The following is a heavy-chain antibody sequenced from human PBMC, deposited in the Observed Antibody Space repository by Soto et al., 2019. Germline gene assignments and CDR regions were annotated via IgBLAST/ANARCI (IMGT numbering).Heavy chain of an antibody. Sequence: QVQLVESGGGVVQPGRSLRLSCAASGFTFSSYGMHWVRQAPGKGLEWVAVIWYDGGNKYYADSVKGRFTISRDNSKNTLYLQMNSLRAEDTAVYYCARDEYYDSSGFVYWGQGTLVTVSS. CDR3: ARDEYYDSSGFVY. J-gene: IGHJ4*02. D-gene: IGHD3-22*01. CDR2: IWYDGGNK. CDR1: GFTFSSYG. V-gene: IGHV3-33*01.